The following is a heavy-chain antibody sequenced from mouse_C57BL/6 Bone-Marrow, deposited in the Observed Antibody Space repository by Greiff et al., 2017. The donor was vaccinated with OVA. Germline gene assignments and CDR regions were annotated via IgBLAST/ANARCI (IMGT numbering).Heavy chain of an antibody. CDR2: IDPSDSYT. D-gene: IGHD1-1*01. V-gene: IGHV1-69*01. CDR3: ARETFITTVVATDYFDY. Sequence: VQLQQPGAELVMPGASVKLSCKASGYTFTSYWMHWVKQRPGQGLEWIGEIDPSDSYTNYNQKFKGKSTLTVDKSSSTAYMQLSSLTSEDSAVYYCARETFITTVVATDYFDYWGQGTTLTVSS. CDR1: GYTFTSYW. J-gene: IGHJ2*01.